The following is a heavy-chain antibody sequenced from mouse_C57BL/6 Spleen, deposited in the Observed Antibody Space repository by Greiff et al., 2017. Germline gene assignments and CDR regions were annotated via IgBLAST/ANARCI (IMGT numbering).Heavy chain of an antibody. CDR3: ARVGYGNYVYYAMDY. CDR1: GYSITSGYY. CDR2: ISYDGSN. D-gene: IGHD2-1*01. V-gene: IGHV3-6*01. Sequence: DVKLQESGPGLVKPSQSLSLTCSVTGYSITSGYYWNWIRQFPGNKLEWMGYISYDGSNNYNPSLKNRISITRDTSKNQFFLKLNSVTTEDTATYYCARVGYGNYVYYAMDYWGQGTSVTVSS. J-gene: IGHJ4*01.